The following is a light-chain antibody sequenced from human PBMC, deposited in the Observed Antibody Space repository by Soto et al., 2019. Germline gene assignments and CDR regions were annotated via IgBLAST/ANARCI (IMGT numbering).Light chain of an antibody. CDR3: CSYAGTGTDNYV. J-gene: IGLJ1*01. V-gene: IGLV1-47*02. Sequence: QLVLTQPPSASGTPGQRVTISCSGSSSNIGSNYVYWYQQLPGTAPKLLIYSNNQRPSGVPDRFSGSKSGTSASLAISGLRSEDEADYYCCSYAGTGTDNYVFGSGTKLTVL. CDR2: SNN. CDR1: SSNIGSNY.